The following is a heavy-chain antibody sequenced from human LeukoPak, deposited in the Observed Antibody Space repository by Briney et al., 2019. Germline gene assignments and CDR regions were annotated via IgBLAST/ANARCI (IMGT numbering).Heavy chain of an antibody. Sequence: PSETLSLTCAVPGRSLTTYHWSWIRQSPGKGLEWIGEIKTSAITNYNPSLESRVTISVDTSKSQFSLNLRSVTAADAAVYYCASQMLEWYGLDVWGQGTTVTVSS. CDR3: ASQMLEWYGLDV. CDR1: GRSLTTYH. V-gene: IGHV4-34*01. J-gene: IGHJ6*02. CDR2: IKTSAIT. D-gene: IGHD3-3*01.